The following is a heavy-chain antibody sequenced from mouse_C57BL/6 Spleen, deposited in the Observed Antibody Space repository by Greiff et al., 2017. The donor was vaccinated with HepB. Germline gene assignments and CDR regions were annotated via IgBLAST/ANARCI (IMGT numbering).Heavy chain of an antibody. D-gene: IGHD4-1*01. V-gene: IGHV1-50*01. J-gene: IGHJ2*01. Sequence: VQLQQSGAELVKPGASVKLSCKASGYTFTSYWMQWVKQRPGQGLEWIGEIDPSDSYTNYNQKFKGKATLTVDTSSSTAYMQLSSLTSEDSAVYYCARGVTGTELDYWGQGTTLTVSS. CDR3: ARGVTGTELDY. CDR1: GYTFTSYW. CDR2: IDPSDSYT.